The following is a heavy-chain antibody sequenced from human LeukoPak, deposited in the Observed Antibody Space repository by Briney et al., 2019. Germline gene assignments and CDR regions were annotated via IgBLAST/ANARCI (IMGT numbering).Heavy chain of an antibody. CDR2: VYYTGST. CDR3: ASRKLGNDY. Sequence: SETLSLTCTVSGGSISSSNSYWTWIRQPPGKGLEWIGSVYYTGSTYYNPSLQSRLTISADTSRSQFSLKLISVTAADAAVYYCASRKLGNDYWGQGTLVTVSS. D-gene: IGHD7-27*01. CDR1: GGSISSSNSY. V-gene: IGHV4-39*07. J-gene: IGHJ4*02.